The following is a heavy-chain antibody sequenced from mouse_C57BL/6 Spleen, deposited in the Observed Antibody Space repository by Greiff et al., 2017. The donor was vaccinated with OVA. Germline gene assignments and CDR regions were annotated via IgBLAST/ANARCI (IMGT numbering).Heavy chain of an antibody. CDR1: GYTFTSYW. Sequence: QVQLQQSGAELVMPGASVKLSCKASGYTFTSYWMHWVKQRPGQGLEWIGEIDPSDSYTNYNQKFKGKATLTVDKSSSTAYMQLSSLTSEDSAVYYCARGPPLDYWGQGTTLTVSS. V-gene: IGHV1-69*01. CDR2: IDPSDSYT. J-gene: IGHJ2*01. CDR3: ARGPPLDY.